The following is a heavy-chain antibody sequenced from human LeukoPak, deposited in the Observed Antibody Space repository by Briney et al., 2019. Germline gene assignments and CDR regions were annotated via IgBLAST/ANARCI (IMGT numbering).Heavy chain of an antibody. CDR2: ISGSGGST. D-gene: IGHD6-13*01. CDR3: AKGKFFRVYQNWFDP. J-gene: IGHJ5*02. V-gene: IGHV3-23*01. CDR1: GFTFSSYA. Sequence: PGGSLRLSCAASGFTFSSYAMSWVRQAPGKGLEWVSAISGSGGSTYYADSVKGRFTISRDNSKNTLYLQMNSLRAEDTAVYYCAKGKFFRVYQNWFDPWGQGTLVTVSS.